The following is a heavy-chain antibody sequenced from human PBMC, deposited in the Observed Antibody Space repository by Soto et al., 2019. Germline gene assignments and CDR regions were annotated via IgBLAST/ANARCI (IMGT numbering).Heavy chain of an antibody. D-gene: IGHD3-3*01. CDR3: ARGGAYGGDQYYTGIGV. V-gene: IGHV3-23*01. Sequence: PGGSLRLSCSASGFTFSKYDLTWVSQGPGKRLDRVSCIHSYEHGPYYIDSVRGRFTISRTDSMNMAYLQINDLIDDDSSVFHCARGGAYGGDQYYTGIGVWRKGTTVTVSS. CDR2: IHSYEHGP. CDR1: GFTFSKYD. J-gene: IGHJ6*04.